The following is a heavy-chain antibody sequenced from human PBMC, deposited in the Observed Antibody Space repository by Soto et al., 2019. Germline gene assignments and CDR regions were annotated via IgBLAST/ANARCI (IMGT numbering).Heavy chain of an antibody. CDR1: GFSLNTPGVG. Sequence: QITLKEPSPILGKPTETLTLTCTFSGFSLNTPGVGVGWIRQPPGKALEWLALLYWDDDQRYSPSLESRLTITKDTSTNRAVLTMANMDPVDTTTYYCALKGFLTSYHYTEFFDHWGQGTLVTVSS. CDR3: ALKGFLTSYHYTEFFDH. V-gene: IGHV2-5*02. D-gene: IGHD3-16*02. CDR2: LYWDDDQ. J-gene: IGHJ4*02.